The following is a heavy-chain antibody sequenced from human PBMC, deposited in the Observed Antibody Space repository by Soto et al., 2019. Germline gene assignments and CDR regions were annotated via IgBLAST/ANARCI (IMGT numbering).Heavy chain of an antibody. CDR3: ARYHYDFWSGYYTYYFDY. D-gene: IGHD3-3*01. J-gene: IGHJ4*02. CDR2: IIPIFGTA. V-gene: IGHV1-69*13. CDR1: GGTFSSYA. Sequence: ASVKVSCKASGGTFSSYAISWVRQAPGQGLEWMGGIIPIFGTANYAQKFQGRVTITADESTSTAYMELSSLRSEDTAVYYCARYHYDFWSGYYTYYFDYWGQGTLVTVSS.